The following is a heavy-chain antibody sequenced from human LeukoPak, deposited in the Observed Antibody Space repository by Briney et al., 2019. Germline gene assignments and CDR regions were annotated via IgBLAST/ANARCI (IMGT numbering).Heavy chain of an antibody. CDR3: ASERLGYSWFDP. V-gene: IGHV1-2*05. Sequence: ASVKVSCMASGYIFTGNYIHWIRQAPGQGLEWMGRINPKSGGTNYAQKFQGSVTMTRDTSTSTAYMELSRLKFDDTGVYYCASERLGYSWFDPWGQGTLVTVS. J-gene: IGHJ5*02. CDR2: INPKSGGT. D-gene: IGHD3-16*01. CDR1: GYIFTGNY.